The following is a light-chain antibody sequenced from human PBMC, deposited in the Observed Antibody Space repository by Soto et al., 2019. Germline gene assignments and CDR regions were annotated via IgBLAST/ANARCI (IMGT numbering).Light chain of an antibody. Sequence: QSALPQPPSASGTPGQGVAISCSGSSSNIGSNAVNWYQQLPGAAPKLLIYKNNLRPSGVPDRFSGSKSGASASLAISGLQSEDESDYYCAAWDDSLKGLVFGGGTKVTVL. CDR3: AAWDDSLKGLV. V-gene: IGLV1-44*01. CDR2: KNN. J-gene: IGLJ3*02. CDR1: SSNIGSNA.